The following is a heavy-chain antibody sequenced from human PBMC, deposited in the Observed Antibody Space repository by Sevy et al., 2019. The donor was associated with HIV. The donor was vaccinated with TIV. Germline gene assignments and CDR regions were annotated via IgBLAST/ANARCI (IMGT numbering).Heavy chain of an antibody. CDR1: GFTFGHYG. Sequence: GGSLRLSCAASGFTFGHYGMHWVRQAPGKGLEWVAFVHFDGSNIYYADSMKGRFTISRDNSKNTLYLQMNSLRTEDTAVYYCAKNTAAAGTGGFDYWGQGTLVTVS. V-gene: IGHV3-30*02. J-gene: IGHJ4*02. D-gene: IGHD6-13*01. CDR3: AKNTAAAGTGGFDY. CDR2: VHFDGSNI.